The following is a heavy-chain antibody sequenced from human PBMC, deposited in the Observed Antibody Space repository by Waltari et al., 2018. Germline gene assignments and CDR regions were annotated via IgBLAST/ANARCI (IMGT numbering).Heavy chain of an antibody. CDR3: ARGSYSSGWGARRYFQH. CDR2: SYYSGGT. J-gene: IGHJ1*01. V-gene: IGHV4-59*01. Sequence: QVQLQESGPGLVKPSETLSLTCTVSGGSISSYYWSWIRQPPGKGLEWIGYSYYSGGTNDNPSLKSRVTISVDTSKNQFSLKLSSVTAADTAVYYCARGSYSSGWGARRYFQHWGQGTLVTVSS. CDR1: GGSISSYY. D-gene: IGHD6-19*01.